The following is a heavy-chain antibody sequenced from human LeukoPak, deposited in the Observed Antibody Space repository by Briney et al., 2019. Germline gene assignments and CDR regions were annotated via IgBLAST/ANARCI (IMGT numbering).Heavy chain of an antibody. V-gene: IGHV1-3*01. CDR1: GYTFTSYA. Sequence: ASVKVSCKASGYTFTSYAMHWVRQAPGQRLEWMGWINAGNGNTKYSQKFQGRVTITRDTSASTAYMELSSLRSEDAAVYYCARDFDQTMIVVAGDYWGQGTLVTVSS. J-gene: IGHJ4*02. D-gene: IGHD3-22*01. CDR3: ARDFDQTMIVVAGDY. CDR2: INAGNGNT.